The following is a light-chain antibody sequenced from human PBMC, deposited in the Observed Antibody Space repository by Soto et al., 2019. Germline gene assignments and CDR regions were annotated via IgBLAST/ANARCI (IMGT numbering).Light chain of an antibody. J-gene: IGKJ5*01. CDR1: QSVKTF. Sequence: EIVLTTSLATLSFSPVERSTLSCMASQSVKTFLVWYQQRPGQAPRLLIYDASHRAAGIPARFSGSGFGTDFTLTIRSLEPEDAAVYYCQQRSNWPPINFGQGKRRAIK. CDR3: QQRSNWPPIN. V-gene: IGKV3-11*01. CDR2: DAS.